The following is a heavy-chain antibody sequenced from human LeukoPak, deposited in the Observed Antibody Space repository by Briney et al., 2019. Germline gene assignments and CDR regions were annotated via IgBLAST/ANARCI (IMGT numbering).Heavy chain of an antibody. D-gene: IGHD2-2*03. Sequence: QTGGSLRLSCAAAGFTFSSYAMSWVRQAPGKGLEWVSGFSATGGNTYYADSVKGRFTISRDNSKNTLYLQMNSLRAQDTAVYYCARDLRYGYPSSAFDIWGQGTMVIVSS. CDR2: FSATGGNT. CDR1: GFTFSSYA. V-gene: IGHV3-23*01. J-gene: IGHJ3*02. CDR3: ARDLRYGYPSSAFDI.